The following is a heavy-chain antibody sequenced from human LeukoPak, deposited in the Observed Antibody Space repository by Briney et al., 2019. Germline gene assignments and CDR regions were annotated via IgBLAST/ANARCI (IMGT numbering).Heavy chain of an antibody. D-gene: IGHD3-16*02. CDR2: IYYSGST. CDR3: ARHEEMITFGEVIASYYFDY. V-gene: IGHV4-39*01. Sequence: SETLSLTCTVSGGSISSSSYYWGWIRQPPGKGLEWIGSIYYSGSTYYNPSLKSRVTISVDTSKNQFSLKLSSVTAADTAVYYCARHEEMITFGEVIASYYFDYWGQGTLVTVSS. CDR1: GGSISSSSYY. J-gene: IGHJ4*02.